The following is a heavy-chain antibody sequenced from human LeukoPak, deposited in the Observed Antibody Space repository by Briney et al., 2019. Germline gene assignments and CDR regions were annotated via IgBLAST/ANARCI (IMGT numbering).Heavy chain of an antibody. J-gene: IGHJ4*02. CDR1: GYYISNGFY. CDR3: AREYDYVWIF. Sequence: SETLSLTCAVSGYYISNGFYWGWIRQPPGKGLEYIGSIHHSGATYYNPSLKSRLTISVDTSKNQFSLKLSSVTAADTAMYYCAREYDYVWIFWGQGTLVTVSS. V-gene: IGHV4-38-2*01. D-gene: IGHD3-16*01. CDR2: IHHSGAT.